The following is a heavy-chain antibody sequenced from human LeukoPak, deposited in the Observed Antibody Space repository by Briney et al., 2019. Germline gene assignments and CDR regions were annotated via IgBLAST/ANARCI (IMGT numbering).Heavy chain of an antibody. D-gene: IGHD6-19*01. V-gene: IGHV3-33*01. Sequence: PGGSLRLSCAVSGFTFSSYGMHWVRQAPGKGLEWVAVIWYDGSNKYYADSVKGRFTISRDNSKNTLYLQMNSLRAEDTAVYYCARDQWAVAGTFDYWGQGTLVTVSS. CDR1: GFTFSSYG. J-gene: IGHJ4*02. CDR2: IWYDGSNK. CDR3: ARDQWAVAGTFDY.